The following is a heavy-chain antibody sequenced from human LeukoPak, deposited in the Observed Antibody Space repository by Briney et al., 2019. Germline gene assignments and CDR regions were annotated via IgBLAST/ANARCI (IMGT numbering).Heavy chain of an antibody. J-gene: IGHJ4*02. Sequence: ASVKVSCKASGYTFTSYYMHWVRQAPGQGLEWMGIINPSGGSTNYAQKLQGRVTMTTDTSTSTAYMELRSLRSDDTAVYYCARGSYSGSYFPPDYWGQGTLVTASS. CDR2: INPSGGST. CDR1: GYTFTSYY. V-gene: IGHV1-46*01. CDR3: ARGSYSGSYFPPDY. D-gene: IGHD1-26*01.